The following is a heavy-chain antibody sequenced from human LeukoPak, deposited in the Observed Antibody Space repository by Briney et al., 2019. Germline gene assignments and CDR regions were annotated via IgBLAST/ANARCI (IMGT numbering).Heavy chain of an antibody. CDR3: AKEVGGSGSF. J-gene: IGHJ4*02. D-gene: IGHD3-10*01. CDR2: ISYDGSNK. V-gene: IGHV3-30*18. Sequence: GGSLRLSCAASGFTFRSYGMHWVRQAPGKGLEWMAVISYDGSNKYYADSVKGRLTISRDNFKNTLYLHMDSLRVEDTAVYYCAKEVGGSGSFWGQGTLVTVSS. CDR1: GFTFRSYG.